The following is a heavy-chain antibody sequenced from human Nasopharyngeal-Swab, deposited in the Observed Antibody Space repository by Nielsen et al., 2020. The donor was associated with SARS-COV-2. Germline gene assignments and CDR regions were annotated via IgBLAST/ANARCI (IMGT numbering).Heavy chain of an antibody. V-gene: IGHV3-23*01. Sequence: WIRQPPGKGLEWVSAISGSGGSTYYADSVKGRFTISRDNSKNTLYLQMSSLRAEDTAVYYCANLDGRWGYYYMDVWGKGTTVTVSS. CDR3: ANLDGRWGYYYMDV. D-gene: IGHD4-23*01. J-gene: IGHJ6*03. CDR2: ISGSGGST.